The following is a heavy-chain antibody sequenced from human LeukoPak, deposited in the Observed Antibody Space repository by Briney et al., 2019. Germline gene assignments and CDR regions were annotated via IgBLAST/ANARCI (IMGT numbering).Heavy chain of an antibody. CDR3: ARAGGLNWFDP. CDR2: ISSSSSYI. D-gene: IGHD3/OR15-3a*01. Sequence: PGGSLRLSCAASGFTLSSYSMNWVRQAPGKGLEWVSSISSSSSYIYYADSVKGRFTISRDNAKNSLYLQMNSLRAEDTAVYYCARAGGLNWFDPWGQGTLVTVSS. J-gene: IGHJ5*02. CDR1: GFTLSSYS. V-gene: IGHV3-21*01.